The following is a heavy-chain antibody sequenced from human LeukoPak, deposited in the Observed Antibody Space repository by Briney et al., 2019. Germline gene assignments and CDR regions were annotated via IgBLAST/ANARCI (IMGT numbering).Heavy chain of an antibody. CDR3: ASLDYDFWSGPYYYYMDV. CDR2: INWNGGST. V-gene: IGHV3-20*04. D-gene: IGHD3-3*01. J-gene: IGHJ6*03. Sequence: GGSLRLSCAASGFTFDDYGMSWVRQAPGKGLEWVSGINWNGGSTGYADSVKGRFTISRDNAKNSLYLQMNSLRAEDTALYYCASLDYDFWSGPYYYYMDVWGKGTTVTVSS. CDR1: GFTFDDYG.